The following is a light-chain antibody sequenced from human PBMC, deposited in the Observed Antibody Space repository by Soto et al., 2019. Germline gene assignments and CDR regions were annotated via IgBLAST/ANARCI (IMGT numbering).Light chain of an antibody. J-gene: IGLJ2*01. CDR1: SSNIGSNT. CDR2: SNN. CDR3: VAWDDSLNGYVV. Sequence: QSVLTQAPSWSVTPGQGVSISCSGRSSNIGSNTVNWYQQLPGTAPKLVIYSNNQRPSGVPDRFSGSKSGTSASLAISGLQSEDEADYYCVAWDDSLNGYVVFGGGTKVTVL. V-gene: IGLV1-44*01.